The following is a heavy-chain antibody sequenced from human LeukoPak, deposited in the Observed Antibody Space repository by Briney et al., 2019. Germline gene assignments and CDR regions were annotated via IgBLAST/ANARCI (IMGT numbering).Heavy chain of an antibody. D-gene: IGHD6-13*01. CDR1: GFTFSSYA. Sequence: GGSLRLSCAASGFTFSSYAMSWVRQAPGKGLEWVSTISGDGDYTYYADSVKGRFTISRDNSKNTLYLQMNSLRADDTAVYYCAKRGIAAAASFDYWGQGTLVTVSS. V-gene: IGHV3-23*01. CDR3: AKRGIAAAASFDY. CDR2: ISGDGDYT. J-gene: IGHJ4*02.